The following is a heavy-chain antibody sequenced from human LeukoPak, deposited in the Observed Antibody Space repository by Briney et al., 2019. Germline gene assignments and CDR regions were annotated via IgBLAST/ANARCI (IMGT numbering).Heavy chain of an antibody. D-gene: IGHD3-16*02. Sequence: ASVKVSCKASGYTFTGYYMHWVRQDPGQGLEWMGLINPNSGGTNYAQKFQGRVTMTRDTSISTAYMELSRLRSDDTAVYYCARVPLSYYYYYMDVWGKGTTVTVSS. CDR2: INPNSGGT. CDR1: GYTFTGYY. CDR3: ARVPLSYYYYYMDV. V-gene: IGHV1-2*02. J-gene: IGHJ6*03.